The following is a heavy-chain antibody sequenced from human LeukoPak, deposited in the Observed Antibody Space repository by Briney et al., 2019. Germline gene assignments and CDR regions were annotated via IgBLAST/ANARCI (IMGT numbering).Heavy chain of an antibody. CDR3: ARDRSGGPDAFDI. CDR2: ISGTGNYI. V-gene: IGHV3-21*01. Sequence: GGSLRLSCAGSGFTLSSYSMNWVRQAPGKALEWVSSISGTGNYIYYADSVKGRFTISRDNAKNSLYLQMNSLRAEDTGVYYCARDRSGGPDAFDIWGQGTMVTVSS. D-gene: IGHD2-15*01. CDR1: GFTLSSYS. J-gene: IGHJ3*02.